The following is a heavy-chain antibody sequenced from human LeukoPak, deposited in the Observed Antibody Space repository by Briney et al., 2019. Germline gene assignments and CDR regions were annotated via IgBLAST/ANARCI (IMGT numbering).Heavy chain of an antibody. CDR3: ARESNYGDYAY. CDR2: IYHSGSA. D-gene: IGHD4-17*01. V-gene: IGHV4-38-2*02. CDR1: SYSISSGYY. J-gene: IGHJ4*02. Sequence: PSQTLSLTCTVSSYSISSGYYWGWVRQPPGKGLEWIGSIYHSGSAYYNPSLKSRVIISVDTSKNQFSLRLTSVTAVDTAVYYCARESNYGDYAYWGQGTLVTVSS.